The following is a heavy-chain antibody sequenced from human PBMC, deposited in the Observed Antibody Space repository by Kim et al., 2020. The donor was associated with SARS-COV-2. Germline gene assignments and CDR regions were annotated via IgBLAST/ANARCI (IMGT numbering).Heavy chain of an antibody. Sequence: YAQKFQGRVYMTRDTSISTAYMELSKLRPDDTAVYYCARDQGTALVTPFDYWGQGTLVTVSS. V-gene: IGHV1-2*02. J-gene: IGHJ4*02. CDR3: ARDQGTALVTPFDY. D-gene: IGHD5-18*01.